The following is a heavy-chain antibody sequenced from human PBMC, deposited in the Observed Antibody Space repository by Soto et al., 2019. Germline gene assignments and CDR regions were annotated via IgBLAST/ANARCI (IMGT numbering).Heavy chain of an antibody. V-gene: IGHV3-30*18. D-gene: IGHD3-9*01. CDR2: ISYDGSNK. CDR1: GFTFSSYG. Sequence: PGGSLRLSCAASGFTFSSYGMHWVRQAPGKGLEWVAVISYDGSNKYYADSVKGRFTISRDNSKNTLYLQMNSLRAEDTAVYYCAKDHYDILTGYYTRRYYYGMDVWGQGTTVTVSS. J-gene: IGHJ6*02. CDR3: AKDHYDILTGYYTRRYYYGMDV.